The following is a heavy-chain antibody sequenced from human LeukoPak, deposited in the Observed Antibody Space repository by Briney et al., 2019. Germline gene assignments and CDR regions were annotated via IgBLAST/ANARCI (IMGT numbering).Heavy chain of an antibody. CDR3: ARDLTYYDILTGFQN. D-gene: IGHD3-9*01. Sequence: SQTLSLTCAISGDSVSSNIAAWNWIRQSPSRGLEWLGRTYYGSKSYNGYAVSVNSRITINPDTSTNQFSLQLDSVTPEDTAVYYCARDLTYYDILTGFQNWGQGTLVTVSS. CDR1: GDSVSSNIAA. V-gene: IGHV6-1*01. CDR2: TYYGSKSYN. J-gene: IGHJ4*02.